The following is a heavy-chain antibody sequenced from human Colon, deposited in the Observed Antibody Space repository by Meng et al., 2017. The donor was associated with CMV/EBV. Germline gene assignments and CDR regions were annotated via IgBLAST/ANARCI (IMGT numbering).Heavy chain of an antibody. J-gene: IGHJ4*01. Sequence: GGSLRLSCAASGFIFDKFAMYWVRRAPGKGLEWVSAITGSGDVTYYADSVKGRFTISRDNSKSTLYLQMNSLRAEDTAVYFCAKALNLVVPAAAYFHSWGNGTLVTVSS. CDR1: GFIFDKFA. CDR3: AKALNLVVPAAAYFHS. D-gene: IGHD2-2*01. CDR2: ITGSGDVT. V-gene: IGHV3-23*01.